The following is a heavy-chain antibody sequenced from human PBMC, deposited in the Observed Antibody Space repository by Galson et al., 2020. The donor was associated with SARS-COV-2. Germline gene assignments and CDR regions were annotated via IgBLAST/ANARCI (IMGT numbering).Heavy chain of an antibody. V-gene: IGHV3-33*01. CDR3: ARERGDIVVVPAARHYYYYGMDV. J-gene: IGHJ6*02. D-gene: IGHD2-2*01. CDR1: GFTFSSYG. Sequence: GESLKISCAASGFTFSSYGMHWVRQAPGKGLEWVAVIWYDGSNKHYADSVKGRFTISRDNSKNTLYLQMNSLRAEDTAVYYCARERGDIVVVPAARHYYYYGMDVWGQGTTVTVSS. CDR2: IWYDGSNK.